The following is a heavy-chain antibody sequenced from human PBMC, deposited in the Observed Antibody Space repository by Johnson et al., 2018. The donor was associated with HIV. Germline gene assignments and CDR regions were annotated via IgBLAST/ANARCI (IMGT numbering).Heavy chain of an antibody. V-gene: IGHV3-66*01. CDR2: LFSGGTI. J-gene: IGHJ3*02. CDR1: GFTVSSYY. CDR3: ARACRDGYTCDAFDI. D-gene: IGHD5-24*01. Sequence: VQLVESGGGLVQPGGSLRLSCAASGFTVSSYYMSCVRQAPGKGLEWVSVLFSGGTIYFADSVKGRFTISRDNSKNTLYLQMNSLRAEDTAVYYCARACRDGYTCDAFDIWGQGTMVTVSS.